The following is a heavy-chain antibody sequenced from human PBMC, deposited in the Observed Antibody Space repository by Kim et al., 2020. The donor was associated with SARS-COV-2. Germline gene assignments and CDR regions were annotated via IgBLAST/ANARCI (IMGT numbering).Heavy chain of an antibody. V-gene: IGHV3-30*03. Sequence: GGSLRLSCTASGFSLNNFGIYWVRQTPGKGLQWVAYISYEGSQKYYADSVKGRFTISRDDSKSTLYLQMNNLRGDDTAVYYCATDRSIFMIYAHRCMDVWGQGTTVSVSS. CDR3: ATDRSIFMIYAHRCMDV. J-gene: IGHJ6*02. CDR1: GFSLNNFG. CDR2: ISYEGSQK. D-gene: IGHD3-9*01.